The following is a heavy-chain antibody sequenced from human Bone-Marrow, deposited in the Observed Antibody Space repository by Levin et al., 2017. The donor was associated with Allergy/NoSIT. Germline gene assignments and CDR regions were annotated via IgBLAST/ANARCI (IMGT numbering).Heavy chain of an antibody. CDR3: STLVPAAEGDY. CDR2: IKSKTDGETT. J-gene: IGHJ4*02. Sequence: AGGSLRLSCAASGFPFINAWMSWVRQAPGKGLEWVGRIKSKTDGETTDYAAPVKGRFIVSRDDSKNTLYLQMNSLKIEDTAVYFCSTLVPAAEGDYWGQGTLVTVSS. CDR1: GFPFINAW. D-gene: IGHD2-2*01. V-gene: IGHV3-15*07.